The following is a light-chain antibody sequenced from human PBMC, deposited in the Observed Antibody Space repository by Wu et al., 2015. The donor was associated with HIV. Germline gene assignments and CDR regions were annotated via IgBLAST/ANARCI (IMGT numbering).Light chain of an antibody. CDR1: QTISNNY. J-gene: IGKJ3*01. CDR3: QHYGDSQFT. Sequence: EVVLTQSPDTLSLSPGESATLSCGASQTISNNYLAWYQQKPGQAPRLLIYGASSKATGIPDRFSGYMSAATDFTLAIFRLQPEDSAVYFCQHYGDSQFTFGRGTKVEI. V-gene: IGKV3-20*01. CDR2: GAS.